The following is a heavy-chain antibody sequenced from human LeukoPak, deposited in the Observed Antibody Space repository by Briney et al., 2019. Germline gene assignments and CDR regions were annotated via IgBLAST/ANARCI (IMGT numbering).Heavy chain of an antibody. J-gene: IGHJ4*02. Sequence: PSGTLSLTCAVSGGSIGSSNWWSWVRQPPGKGLEWIGEIYYSGNTSYNPSLKSRVTISIDKSKNQFSLKLSSVTAADTAVYYCAREVRFSMVRGEIDCWGQGTLVTVSS. D-gene: IGHD3-10*01. CDR2: IYYSGNT. CDR3: AREVRFSMVRGEIDC. CDR1: GGSIGSSNW. V-gene: IGHV4-4*02.